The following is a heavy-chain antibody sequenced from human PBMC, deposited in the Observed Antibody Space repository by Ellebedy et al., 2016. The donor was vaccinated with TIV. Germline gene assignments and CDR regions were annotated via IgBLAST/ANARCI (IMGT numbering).Heavy chain of an antibody. CDR2: LNPNSGDT. Sequence: AASVKVSCKTSGYTFTDYYIHWVRQAHGQGLEWVGWLNPNSGDTNYAQKLRGRVTVPGDTSISTAYMEISRLVSEDPAVYYCVRDLTNYGSSTYWGQGTPVTVSS. J-gene: IGHJ4*02. D-gene: IGHD3-22*01. V-gene: IGHV1-2*02. CDR1: GYTFTDYY. CDR3: VRDLTNYGSSTY.